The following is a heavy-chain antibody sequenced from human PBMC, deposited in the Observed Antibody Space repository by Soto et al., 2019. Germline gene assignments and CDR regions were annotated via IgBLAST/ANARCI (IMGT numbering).Heavy chain of an antibody. J-gene: IGHJ4*02. V-gene: IGHV3-23*01. D-gene: IGHD2-2*01. CDR1: GFAFSSYP. CDR3: AREGDSTSCYFDY. CDR2: ISGSGDGT. Sequence: GGSLRLSCAASGFAFSSYPMSWVRQAPGKGLEWVSGISGSGDGTYYADSVKGRFTISRDNSKNTLYLQMNSLRAEDTAVYYCAREGDSTSCYFDYWGQGTLVTVSS.